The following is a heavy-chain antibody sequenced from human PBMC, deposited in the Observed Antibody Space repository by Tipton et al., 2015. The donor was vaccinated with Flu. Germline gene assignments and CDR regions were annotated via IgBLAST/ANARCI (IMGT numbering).Heavy chain of an antibody. Sequence: TLSLTCTVSGGSISSGSYYWSWIRQPAGKGLEWIGRIYTTGSTNYNPSLKSRVTISVDTSKNKFSLELRSVTAADTAVYYCARKYYYGWGDWYLDTGGRGTMVSVSS. J-gene: IGHJ4*02. V-gene: IGHV4-61*02. CDR2: IYTTGST. D-gene: IGHD3-10*01. CDR1: GGSISSGSYY. CDR3: ARKYYYGWGDWYLDT.